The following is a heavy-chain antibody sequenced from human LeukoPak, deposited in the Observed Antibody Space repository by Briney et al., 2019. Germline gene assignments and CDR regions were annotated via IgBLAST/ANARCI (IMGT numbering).Heavy chain of an antibody. V-gene: IGHV3-64*01. D-gene: IGHD2-15*01. CDR3: ARGRYCSGNRCSFFDY. Sequence: GGSLRLSCAASGFTFSSYAMHWVRQAPGKGLEYVSAISSNGGSTYYANSVKGRFTISRDNSKNTLYLQMGSLRAEDMAVYYCARGRYCSGNRCSFFDYWGQGTLVTVSS. J-gene: IGHJ4*02. CDR2: ISSNGGST. CDR1: GFTFSSYA.